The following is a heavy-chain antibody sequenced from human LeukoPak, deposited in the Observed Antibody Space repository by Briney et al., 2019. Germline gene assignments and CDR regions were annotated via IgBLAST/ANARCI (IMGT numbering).Heavy chain of an antibody. D-gene: IGHD2/OR15-2a*01. J-gene: IGHJ4*02. Sequence: SETLSLTCTVSGGSISSSPYYWGWIRQPPGKGLEWIGSIYYSGTTHYNPSLESRVTISVDTSKNQFSLKLSSVTAADTAVYYYARLRRIGRFRSTTDFDYWGQGTLVTVSS. CDR1: GGSISSSPYY. CDR3: ARLRRIGRFRSTTDFDY. V-gene: IGHV4-39*01. CDR2: IYYSGTT.